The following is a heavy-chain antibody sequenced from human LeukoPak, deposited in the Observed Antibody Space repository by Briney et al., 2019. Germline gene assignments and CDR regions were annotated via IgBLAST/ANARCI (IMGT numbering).Heavy chain of an antibody. CDR3: ARADSSGWNNWFDP. Sequence: DPSETLSLTCTVSGGSISSYYWSWIRQPPGKGLEWIGYIYYSGSTNYNPSLKSRVTMSVDTSKNQFSLKLSSVTAADTAVYYCARADSSGWNNWFDPWGQGTLVTVSS. CDR1: GGSISSYY. D-gene: IGHD3-22*01. J-gene: IGHJ5*02. CDR2: IYYSGST. V-gene: IGHV4-59*01.